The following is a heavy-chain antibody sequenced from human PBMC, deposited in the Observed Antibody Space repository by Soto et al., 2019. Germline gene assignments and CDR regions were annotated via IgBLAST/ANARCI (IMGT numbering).Heavy chain of an antibody. V-gene: IGHV3-7*03. D-gene: IGHD3-22*01. CDR1: GFTFSNYW. Sequence: GGSLRLSSAVSGFTFSNYWMSWVRQAPGEGLEWVATIKQDESEKYYVDSVKGRFTVSRDNAKNSLYLQMNSLRAEDTAVYYFARGDYFDRRFDYWGQGTLVTVSS. J-gene: IGHJ4*02. CDR3: ARGDYFDRRFDY. CDR2: IKQDESEK.